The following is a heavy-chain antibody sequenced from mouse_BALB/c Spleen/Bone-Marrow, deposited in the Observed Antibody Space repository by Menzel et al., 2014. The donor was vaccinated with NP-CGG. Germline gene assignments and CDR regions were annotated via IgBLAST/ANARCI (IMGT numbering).Heavy chain of an antibody. CDR3: ARSGYWYFDV. V-gene: IGHV1S81*02. Sequence: QVHVKQSGSELVRPGASVKLSCKASGYTFTSCWMHWVKQRHGQGLEWIGEINPSNGRTNYVEKFKSKATLSGDKSSSAVYMQLSSLTSEDSAVYYCARSGYWYFDVWGAGTTVTVSA. CDR1: GYTFTSCW. CDR2: INPSNGRT. D-gene: IGHD3-1*01. J-gene: IGHJ1*01.